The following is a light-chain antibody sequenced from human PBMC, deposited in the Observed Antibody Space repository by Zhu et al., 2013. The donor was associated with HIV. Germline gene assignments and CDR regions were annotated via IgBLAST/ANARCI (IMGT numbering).Light chain of an antibody. J-gene: IGLJ1*01. CDR3: QVWDSRSDRV. Sequence: SYVLTQPPSVSVAPGKTARIICGGNNIGRKSVHWYQQKPGQSPVLVIYDDSDRPSGIPERFSGSNSGNTATLTISRVEAGDEADYFCQVWDSRSDRVFGSGTTVSVL. CDR1: NIGRKS. V-gene: IGLV3-21*04. CDR2: DDS.